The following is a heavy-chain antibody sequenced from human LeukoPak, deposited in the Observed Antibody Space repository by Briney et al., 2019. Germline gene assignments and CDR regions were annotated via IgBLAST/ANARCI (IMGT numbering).Heavy chain of an antibody. D-gene: IGHD2-15*01. CDR3: ARLDSPVVAASY. V-gene: IGHV5-51*01. Sequence: GESLKISCEGSGYRFTSYWIGWVRQMPGKGLEWMGIIYAGDSDTRYSPSLQGQVTISADKSISTAHLQWSSLKASDTAMYHCARLDSPVVAASYWGQGTLVTVSS. CDR2: IYAGDSDT. CDR1: GYRFTSYW. J-gene: IGHJ4*02.